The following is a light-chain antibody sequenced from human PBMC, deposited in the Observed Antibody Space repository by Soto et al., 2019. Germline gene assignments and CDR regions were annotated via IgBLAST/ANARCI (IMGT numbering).Light chain of an antibody. CDR1: SSNIGANYD. J-gene: IGLJ3*02. V-gene: IGLV1-47*02. Sequence: QSVLTQPPSVSGAPGQGVTISCTGGSSNIGANYDVHWYQQLPGTAPKVLVFSYNQRPSGVPDRFSGSKSGSSASLAISGLRSEDEADYYCATWDDSLSGWVFGGGTKLTVL. CDR3: ATWDDSLSGWV. CDR2: SYN.